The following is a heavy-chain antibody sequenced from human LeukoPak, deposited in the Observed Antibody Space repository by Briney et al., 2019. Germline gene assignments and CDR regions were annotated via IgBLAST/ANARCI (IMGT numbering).Heavy chain of an antibody. CDR1: GYTLTELS. D-gene: IGHD3-10*01. J-gene: IGHJ4*02. CDR2: FDPEDGET. Sequence: ASVKVSCKVSGYTLTELSMHWVRQAPGKGLEWMGGFDPEDGETIYAQKFQGRVTMTEDTSTDTAYMELSSLRSEDTAVYYCATDYYGSGSGDYWGQGTPVTVSS. CDR3: ATDYYGSGSGDY. V-gene: IGHV1-24*01.